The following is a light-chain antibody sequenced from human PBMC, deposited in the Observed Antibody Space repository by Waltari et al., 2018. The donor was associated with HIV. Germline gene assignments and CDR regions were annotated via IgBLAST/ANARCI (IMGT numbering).Light chain of an antibody. CDR3: QQLSNRPLT. Sequence: DIQLTQSPSFLSASVGDRVTITCRASLGISIYLAWYQQKQGKAPKLLIYDASTLQSGVPSMFSGSGSGTEFTLTISSLHPEDFVTYYCQQLSNRPLTFGGGTNVEIK. CDR1: LGISIY. J-gene: IGKJ4*01. CDR2: DAS. V-gene: IGKV1-9*01.